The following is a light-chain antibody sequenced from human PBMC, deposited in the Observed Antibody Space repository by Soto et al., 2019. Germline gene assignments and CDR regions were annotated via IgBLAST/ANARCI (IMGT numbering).Light chain of an antibody. CDR1: QSVSGN. J-gene: IGKJ3*01. V-gene: IGKV3-15*01. CDR2: AAS. CDR3: QQYNNWPPIP. Sequence: EIVMTQSPATLSVSPGERATLSCRASQSVSGNLAWYQQKPGQAPRLLIYAASTRATGIPARFSGSGSGTEFTLTLSSPPSEDFAVYYCQQYNNWPPIPFGPGTKVDIK.